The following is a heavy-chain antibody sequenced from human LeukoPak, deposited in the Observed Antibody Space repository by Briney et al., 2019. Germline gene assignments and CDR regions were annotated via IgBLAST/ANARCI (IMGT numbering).Heavy chain of an antibody. CDR2: IKSKTDGGTT. CDR1: GFTLSNAW. J-gene: IGHJ4*02. Sequence: VGTLRLSCAASGFTLSNAWMSWVRQAPGKGLEWVGRIKSKTDGGTTDYAAPVKGRFTISRDDSKNTLYLQMNSLKTEDTAVYYCTTGWSSWYVYWGQGTLVTVSS. D-gene: IGHD6-13*01. CDR3: TTGWSSWYVY. V-gene: IGHV3-15*01.